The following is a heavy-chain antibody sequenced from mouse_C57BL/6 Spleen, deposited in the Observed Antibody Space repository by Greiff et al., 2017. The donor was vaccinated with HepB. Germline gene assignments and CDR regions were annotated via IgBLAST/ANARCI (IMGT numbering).Heavy chain of an antibody. V-gene: IGHV3-6*01. CDR3: ARSITTGYYYAMDY. D-gene: IGHD2-4*01. J-gene: IGHJ4*01. CDR1: GYSITSGYF. Sequence: VQLKESGPGLVKPSQSLSLTCSVTGYSITSGYFWNWIRQFPGNKLEWMGFISYDGSNNYNPSLKNRISITRDTSKNQFFLKLNSVTTEDTATYYCARSITTGYYYAMDYWGQGTSVTVSS. CDR2: ISYDGSN.